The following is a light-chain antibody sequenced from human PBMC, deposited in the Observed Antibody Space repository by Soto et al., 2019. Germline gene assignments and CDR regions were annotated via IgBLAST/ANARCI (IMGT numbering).Light chain of an antibody. CDR1: SSDVGGYNY. CDR2: EVS. CDR3: SSYAGSNNFV. Sequence: QSVLTQPPSASGSPGQSVTISCTGTSSDVGGYNYVSWYQQHPGKAPKLMIYEVSKRPSGVPDRFSGCKSGNTASLTVSGLQAEDEADYYCSSYAGSNNFVFGTGTKLTV. J-gene: IGLJ1*01. V-gene: IGLV2-8*01.